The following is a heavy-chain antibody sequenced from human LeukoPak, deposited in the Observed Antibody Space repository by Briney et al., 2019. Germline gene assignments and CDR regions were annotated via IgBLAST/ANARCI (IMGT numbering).Heavy chain of an antibody. V-gene: IGHV4-4*07. CDR1: GGSLSSYS. CDR2: IYTSGST. D-gene: IGHD3-22*01. J-gene: IGHJ4*02. Sequence: SETLFLTCTVSGGSLSSYSWSWIRQPAGKGLEWIGRIYTSGSTNYNPSLKSRVTMSVDTSKNQFSLKLSSVTAADTAVYYCARVVAHYDSSPGESYYFELWGQGTLVTVSS. CDR3: ARVVAHYDSSPGESYYFEL.